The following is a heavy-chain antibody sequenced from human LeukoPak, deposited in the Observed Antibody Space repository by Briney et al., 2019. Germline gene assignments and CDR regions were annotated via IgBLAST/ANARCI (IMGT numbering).Heavy chain of an antibody. J-gene: IGHJ4*02. Sequence: SETLSLTCTVSGGSISSYYWSWIRQPAGKGLEWIGRIYTSGSTNYNPSLKSRVTISVDRSKNQFSLKLSSVTAADTAVYYCARRTNGVDTHYYFDYWGQGTLVTVSS. V-gene: IGHV4-4*07. CDR2: IYTSGST. CDR3: ARRTNGVDTHYYFDY. D-gene: IGHD5-18*01. CDR1: GGSISSYY.